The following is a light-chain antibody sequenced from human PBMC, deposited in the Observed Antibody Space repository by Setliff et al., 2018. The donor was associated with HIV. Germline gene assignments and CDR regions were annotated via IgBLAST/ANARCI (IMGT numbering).Light chain of an antibody. CDR3: CSYAASQTSYV. Sequence: QSALTQPRSVSGSPGQSVTISCTGTSSDVGGYDYVSWFQQPPGQAPLLIIYDVTKRPSGVPDRFSGSRSGNTASLTISGLQAGDEASYYCCSYAASQTSYVFGTGTKVTVL. CDR2: DVT. V-gene: IGLV2-11*01. J-gene: IGLJ1*01. CDR1: SSDVGGYDY.